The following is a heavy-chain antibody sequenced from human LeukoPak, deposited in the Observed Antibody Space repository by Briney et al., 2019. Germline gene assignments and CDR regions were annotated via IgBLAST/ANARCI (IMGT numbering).Heavy chain of an antibody. CDR3: ACSVTTNALYYFDY. CDR2: INPNSGGT. D-gene: IGHD4-17*01. J-gene: IGHJ4*02. CDR1: GYIFTGYY. V-gene: IGHV1-2*02. Sequence: ASVKVSCKASGYIFTGYYMHWVRQAPGQGLEWMGWINPNSGGTNYAQKFQGRVTMTRDTSISTAYMELSRLRSDDTAVYYCACSVTTNALYYFDYWGQGTLVTVSS.